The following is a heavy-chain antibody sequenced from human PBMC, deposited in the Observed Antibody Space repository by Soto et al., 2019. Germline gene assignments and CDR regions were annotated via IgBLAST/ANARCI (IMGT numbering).Heavy chain of an antibody. D-gene: IGHD3-22*01. CDR3: ARVEAYYDRSGPLGTHFHH. Sequence: PSETLSLTCTVSGGSISSGGYYWILIRQHPGKGLEWIGYIYYSGSTYYNPSLKSRVTISVDTSKNQFSLKLSSVPAADTAVYYCARVEAYYDRSGPLGTHFHHWGQGTLVTVSA. CDR2: IYYSGST. V-gene: IGHV4-31*03. CDR1: GGSISSGGYY. J-gene: IGHJ1*01.